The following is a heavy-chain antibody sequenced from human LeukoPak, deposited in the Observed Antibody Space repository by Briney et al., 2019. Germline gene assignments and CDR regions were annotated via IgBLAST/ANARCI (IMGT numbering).Heavy chain of an antibody. CDR1: GGTFSSYA. Sequence: SVKVSCKASGGTFSSYAISWVRQAPGQGLEWMGGFIPIFGTANYAQKFQGRVTITADESTSTAYMELSSLRSEDTAVYYCARGGSSSGLNWYFDLWGRGTLVTVSS. CDR2: FIPIFGTA. D-gene: IGHD6-19*01. CDR3: ARGGSSSGLNWYFDL. V-gene: IGHV1-69*13. J-gene: IGHJ2*01.